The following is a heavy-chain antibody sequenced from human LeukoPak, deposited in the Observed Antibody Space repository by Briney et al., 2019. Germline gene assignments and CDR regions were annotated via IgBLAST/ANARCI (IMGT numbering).Heavy chain of an antibody. Sequence: PSETLSLTCTVSGGSVSSGSYYWSWIRQPPGKGLVWIGYIYYSGSTNYNPSLKSRVTISVDTSKNQFSLKLHSVTAADTAVYYCARGYCSSASCSHDAFDIWGQGTMVTVSS. CDR3: ARGYCSSASCSHDAFDI. CDR1: GGSVSSGSYY. CDR2: IYYSGST. J-gene: IGHJ3*02. V-gene: IGHV4-61*01. D-gene: IGHD2-2*01.